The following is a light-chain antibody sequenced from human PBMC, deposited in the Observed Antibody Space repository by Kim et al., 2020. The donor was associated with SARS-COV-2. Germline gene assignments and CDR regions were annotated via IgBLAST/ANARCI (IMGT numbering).Light chain of an antibody. CDR1: QSLVHSDGHTY. CDR2: EIS. Sequence: DIVMTQTLLSSPVTLGQPASISCRSSQSLVHSDGHTYLSWLQQRPGQPPRVLIYEISTRFSGVPDRFSGSGAGTDFTLKNSRVEDDDIGVYYCNQSTQLPYTFGQGTKLVI. V-gene: IGKV2-24*01. CDR3: NQSTQLPYT. J-gene: IGKJ2*01.